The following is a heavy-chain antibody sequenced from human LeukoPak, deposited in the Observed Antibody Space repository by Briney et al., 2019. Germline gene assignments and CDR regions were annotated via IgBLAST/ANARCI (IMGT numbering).Heavy chain of an antibody. Sequence: AGGSLRLSCAASGFTFSSYWMSWIRQAPGKGLEWVANIKQDGSDKYYVDSVKGRFTISRDNAKNSVYLQMNSLRAEDTAVYYCVREGAGTFDYWGQGTLVTVSS. CDR1: GFTFSSYW. D-gene: IGHD1-1*01. J-gene: IGHJ4*02. CDR3: VREGAGTFDY. V-gene: IGHV3-7*04. CDR2: IKQDGSDK.